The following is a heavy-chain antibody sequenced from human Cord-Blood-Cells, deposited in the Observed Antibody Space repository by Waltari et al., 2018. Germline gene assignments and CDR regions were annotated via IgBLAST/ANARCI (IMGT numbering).Heavy chain of an antibody. J-gene: IGHJ1*01. CDR1: GYTFTSYA. D-gene: IGHD6-13*01. Sequence: QVQLVQSGAEVKKPGASVKVSCKASGYTFTSYAMHWVRQAPGQRLEWMGWINAGNGNTKYSQKFQGRVTITRDTSASTAYMELSSLRSEDTAVYYCARDYSPIAAAGILQHWGQGTLVTVSS. CDR2: INAGNGNT. CDR3: ARDYSPIAAAGILQH. V-gene: IGHV1-3*01.